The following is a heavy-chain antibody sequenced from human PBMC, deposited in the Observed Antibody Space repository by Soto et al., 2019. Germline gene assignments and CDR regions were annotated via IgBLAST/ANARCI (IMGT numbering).Heavy chain of an antibody. D-gene: IGHD6-13*01. CDR1: GGSLSSYA. J-gene: IGHJ4*02. V-gene: IGHV1-69*13. CDR3: ARSPAAAGFDY. CDR2: IIPILGTA. Sequence: GXSVKRACKAFGGSLSSYAISWGRQAPGQGLEWMGGIIPILGTANYAQKFQGRVTITADESTSTAYMELSSLRSEDTAVYYCARSPAAAGFDYWGQGTLVTVSS.